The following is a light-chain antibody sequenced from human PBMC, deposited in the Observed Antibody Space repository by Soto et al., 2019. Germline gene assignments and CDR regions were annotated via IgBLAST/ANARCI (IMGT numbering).Light chain of an antibody. CDR1: QSVAKNY. J-gene: IGKJ4*01. V-gene: IGKV3-20*01. CDR2: GAF. CDR3: QQYASSPLT. Sequence: EIVLTQSPGTLSLSPGERASLSCRASQSVAKNYLAWYQQKPGQALRLLISGAFSRDTRNPDRFSGSGSGTDFTLTVSRLEAEEFAVYFCQQYASSPLTFGGGTRVEIK.